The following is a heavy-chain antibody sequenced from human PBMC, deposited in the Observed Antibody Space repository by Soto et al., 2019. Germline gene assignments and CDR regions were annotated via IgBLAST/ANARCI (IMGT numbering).Heavy chain of an antibody. Sequence: GSCPTLVNPTQTLTLTCTVSGFSLSGTGMRVTWIRQPPGKALEWLARIDWEDTKLYSTSLKTRLSISKDTSKNQVVLTMTNMDPADTATYYCARAFYGMDVWGPGTTVTVSS. J-gene: IGHJ6*02. CDR1: GFSLSGTGMR. V-gene: IGHV2-70*04. CDR3: ARAFYGMDV. CDR2: IDWEDTK.